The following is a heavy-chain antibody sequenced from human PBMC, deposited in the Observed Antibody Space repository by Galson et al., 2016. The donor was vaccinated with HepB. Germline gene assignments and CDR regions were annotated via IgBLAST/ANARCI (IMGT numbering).Heavy chain of an antibody. CDR2: IDGSNDHI. Sequence: SLRLSCAASGFNFRTYSVNWVRQAPGKGLEWVSSIDGSNDHIHYEDSVKGRFTMSRDGAKNLLYLQMNSLRAEDTAVYYCGRGDAFDIWGQGAVVTVSA. V-gene: IGHV3-21*01. J-gene: IGHJ3*02. CDR3: GRGDAFDI. CDR1: GFNFRTYS. D-gene: IGHD3-16*01.